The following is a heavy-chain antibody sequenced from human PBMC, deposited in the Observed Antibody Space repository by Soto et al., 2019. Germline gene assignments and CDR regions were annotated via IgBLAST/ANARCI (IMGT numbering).Heavy chain of an antibody. D-gene: IGHD3-10*01. Sequence: SVKVSCEASGYRLDSHALHWVRQGPGQRLEWMGWFKPGNGDTRYSQTLQGRVTFTGDAPATTAYMELSRLTSEDTAVYYCAKGKVGKPGVRTLLASWGKGTLVPVTP. V-gene: IGHV1-3*01. J-gene: IGHJ5*02. CDR1: GYRLDSHA. CDR3: AKGKVGKPGVRTLLAS. CDR2: FKPGNGDT.